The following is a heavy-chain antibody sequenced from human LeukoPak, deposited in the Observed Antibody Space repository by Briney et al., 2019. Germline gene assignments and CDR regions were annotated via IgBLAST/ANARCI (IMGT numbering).Heavy chain of an antibody. CDR1: GYTFTGYY. V-gene: IGHV1-2*02. CDR2: INPNSGGT. CDR3: ARGDNWNDGVGYFDY. J-gene: IGHJ4*02. Sequence: GASVKVSCKASGYTFTGYYMHWVRQAPGQGLEWMGWINPNSGGTNYAQEFQGRVTMTRDTSISTAYMELSRLRSDDTAVYYCARGDNWNDGVGYFDYWGQGTLVTVSS. D-gene: IGHD1-20*01.